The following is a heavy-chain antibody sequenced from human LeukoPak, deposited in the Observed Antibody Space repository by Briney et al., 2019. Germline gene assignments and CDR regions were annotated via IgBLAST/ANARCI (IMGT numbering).Heavy chain of an antibody. CDR2: IYYSGST. CDR3: AREGDGTGWCFDY. V-gene: IGHV4-59*01. Sequence: KPSETLSLTCTVSGGSISSYYWSWIRQPPGKGLEWIGYIYYSGSTNYNPSLKSRVTISVDTSKNQFSLKLSSVTAADTAVYYCAREGDGTGWCFDYWGQGTLVTVSS. CDR1: GGSISSYY. D-gene: IGHD6-19*01. J-gene: IGHJ4*02.